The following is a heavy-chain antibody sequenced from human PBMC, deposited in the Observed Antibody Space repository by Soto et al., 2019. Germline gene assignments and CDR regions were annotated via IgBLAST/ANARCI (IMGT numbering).Heavy chain of an antibody. Sequence: VQLLESGGGLVQPGGSLRLSCAASGFTFSSYAMSWVRQAPGKGLEWVAVISYDGSNKYYTDSVKGRFTISRDNSKNTLYLQMNSLRAEDTAVYYCAKDKGGVRANYYYYGMDVWGQGTTVTVSS. CDR2: ISYDGSNK. V-gene: IGHV3-30*18. D-gene: IGHD3-10*01. CDR3: AKDKGGVRANYYYYGMDV. J-gene: IGHJ6*02. CDR1: GFTFSSYA.